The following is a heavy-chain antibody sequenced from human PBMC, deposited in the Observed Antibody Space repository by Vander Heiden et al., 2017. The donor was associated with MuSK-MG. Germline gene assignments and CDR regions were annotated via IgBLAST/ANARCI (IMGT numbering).Heavy chain of an antibody. V-gene: IGHV3-11*01. Sequence: QVQLVESGGGLVKPGGSLRLSCAASGFTFRDYYMTWTRQAPGKGLEWVSYISGGGYTIYYADSVKGRFTISRDNTKNSLYLQMNSLRAEDSAVYYCARVGSSSPHFDYWGQGTLLTVSS. CDR2: ISGGGYTI. CDR1: GFTFRDYY. J-gene: IGHJ4*02. CDR3: ARVGSSSPHFDY. D-gene: IGHD6-6*01.